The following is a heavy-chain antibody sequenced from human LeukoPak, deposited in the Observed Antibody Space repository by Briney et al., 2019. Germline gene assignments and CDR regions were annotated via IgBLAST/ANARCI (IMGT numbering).Heavy chain of an antibody. CDR2: IYYSGST. CDR1: GGSISSYY. Sequence: SETLSLTCTVSGGSISSYYWSWIRQPPGKGLEWIGYIYYSGSTNYNPSLKSRVTISVDASKNQFSLKLSSVTAADTAVYYCARAVEMATLGFPLAYWGQGTLVTVSS. CDR3: ARAVEMATLGFPLAY. D-gene: IGHD5-24*01. V-gene: IGHV4-59*01. J-gene: IGHJ4*02.